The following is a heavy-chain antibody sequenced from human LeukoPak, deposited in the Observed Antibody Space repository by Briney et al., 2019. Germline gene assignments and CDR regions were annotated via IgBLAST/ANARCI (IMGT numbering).Heavy chain of an antibody. D-gene: IGHD2-15*01. J-gene: IGHJ4*02. CDR1: RFTFSSYV. Sequence: PGGSLRLSCAASRFTFSSYVMHWVGQAAGKGGEGVAVISYDGSNKYYADTLKGRFTISRDNSKNTLYLPVNSLRDTDTAVYYCSKDKSGSYIDGASSFDYWGERTPGTVS. CDR3: SKDKSGSYIDGASSFDY. CDR2: ISYDGSNK. V-gene: IGHV3-30*04.